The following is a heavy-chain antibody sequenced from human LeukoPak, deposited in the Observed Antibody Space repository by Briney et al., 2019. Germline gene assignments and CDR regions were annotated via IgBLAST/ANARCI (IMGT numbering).Heavy chain of an antibody. J-gene: IGHJ6*02. Sequence: GGSLRLSCAASGFTFSSYSMNWVRQAPGKGREWVSSISSSSSYIYYADSVKGRFTISRDNAKNSLYLQMNSLRAEDTAVYYCARQDGHYYYYGMDVWGQGTTVTVSS. CDR3: ARQDGHYYYYGMDV. D-gene: IGHD2-15*01. CDR2: ISSSSSYI. V-gene: IGHV3-21*01. CDR1: GFTFSSYS.